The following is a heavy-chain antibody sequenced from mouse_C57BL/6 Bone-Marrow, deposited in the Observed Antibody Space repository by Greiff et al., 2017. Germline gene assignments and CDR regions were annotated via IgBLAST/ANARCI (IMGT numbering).Heavy chain of an antibody. CDR1: GYTFTSYW. J-gene: IGHJ4*01. V-gene: IGHV1-55*01. D-gene: IGHD1-1*01. CDR2: IYPGSGST. CDR3: ARLGYYGSISYYAMDY. Sequence: QVQLQQSGAELVKPGASVKMSCKASGYTFTSYWITWVKQRPGQGLEWIGDIYPGSGSTNYNEKFKSKATLTVDTSSSTAYMQLSSLTSEDSAVYYCARLGYYGSISYYAMDYWGQGTSVTVSS.